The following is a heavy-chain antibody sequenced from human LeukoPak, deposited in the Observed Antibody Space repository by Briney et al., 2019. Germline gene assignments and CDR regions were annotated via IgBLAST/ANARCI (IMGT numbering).Heavy chain of an antibody. V-gene: IGHV3-23*01. D-gene: IGHD3-3*01. CDR1: GFTFSSYA. J-gene: IGHJ4*02. CDR2: ISGSGGST. Sequence: PGGSLRLSCAASGFTFSSYAMSWVRQAPGKGLEWVSAISGSGGSTYYADSVKGRFTISRDNSKNTLYLQMNSLRAEYTAVYYCAKRNYDFWSGYYRRAENHFDYLGQGTLVTVSS. CDR3: AKRNYDFWSGYYRRAENHFDY.